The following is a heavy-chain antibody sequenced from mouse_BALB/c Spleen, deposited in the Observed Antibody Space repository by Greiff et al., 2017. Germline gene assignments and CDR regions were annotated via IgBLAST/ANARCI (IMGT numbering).Heavy chain of an antibody. J-gene: IGHJ2*01. CDR3: ARGLYDYGGFDY. V-gene: IGHV5-6-5*01. CDR1: GFTFSSYA. D-gene: IGHD2-4*01. CDR2: ISSGGST. Sequence: EVKLVESGGGLVKPGGSLKLSCAASGFTFSSYAMSWVRQTPEKRLEWVASISSGGSTYYPDSVKGRFTISRDNARNILYLQMSSLRSEDTAMYYCARGLYDYGGFDYWGQGTTLTVSS.